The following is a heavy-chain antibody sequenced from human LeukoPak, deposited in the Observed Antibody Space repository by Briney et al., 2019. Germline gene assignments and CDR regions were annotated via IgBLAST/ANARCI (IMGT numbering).Heavy chain of an antibody. D-gene: IGHD3-22*01. CDR2: IIPIFGTA. CDR3: ARDSHYYDSSSSVFDY. J-gene: IGHJ4*02. V-gene: IGHV1-69*13. CDR1: GGTFSSYA. Sequence: WASVKVSCKASGGTFSSYAISWVRQAPGQGLEWMGGIIPIFGTANYAQKFQGRVTITADESTSTAYMELSSLRSEDTAVYYCARDSHYYDSSSSVFDYWDQGTLITVSS.